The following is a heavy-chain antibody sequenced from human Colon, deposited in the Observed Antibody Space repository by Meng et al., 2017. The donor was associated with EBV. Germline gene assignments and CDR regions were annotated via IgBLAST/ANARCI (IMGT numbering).Heavy chain of an antibody. J-gene: IGHJ4*02. V-gene: IGHV4-30-2*01. CDR2: IYHSGST. D-gene: IGHD7-27*01. Sequence: QLHTQESGSGLVKPSQTLSLTCVVSGDSISNGGYSWSWIRKPLGKGLEWIGYIYHSGSTKYNPSLKSRVIISIDTSKNQFSLNLSSVTAADTAEYYCARDTSTWGNKGLDHWGQGILVTVSS. CDR1: GDSISNGGYS. CDR3: ARDTSTWGNKGLDH.